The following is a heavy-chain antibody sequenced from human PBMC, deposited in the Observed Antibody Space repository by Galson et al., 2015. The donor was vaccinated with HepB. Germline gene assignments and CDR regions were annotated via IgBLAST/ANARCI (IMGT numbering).Heavy chain of an antibody. CDR3: ARAFKPVSAARFYYYMDV. D-gene: IGHD2-2*01. J-gene: IGHJ6*03. V-gene: IGHV1-69*13. Sequence: SVKVSCKASGGTFSSYAISWVRQAPGQGLEWMGGIIPIFGTANYAQKFQGRVTITADESTSTAYMELSSLRSEDTAVYYCARAFKPVSAARFYYYMDVWGKGTTVTVSS. CDR2: IIPIFGTA. CDR1: GGTFSSYA.